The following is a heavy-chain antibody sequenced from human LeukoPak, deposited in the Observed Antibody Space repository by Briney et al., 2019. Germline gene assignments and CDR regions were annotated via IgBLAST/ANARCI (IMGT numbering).Heavy chain of an antibody. V-gene: IGHV1-46*01. CDR1: GYTFTSYY. Sequence: ASVTVSCKASGYTFTSYYMHWVRQAPGQGLEWMGIINPSGGSTSYAQKFQGRVTMTRDTSTSTVYMELSSLRSEDTAVYYCASARRVPPGWFDPWGQGTLVTVSS. J-gene: IGHJ5*02. CDR3: ASARRVPPGWFDP. CDR2: INPSGGST.